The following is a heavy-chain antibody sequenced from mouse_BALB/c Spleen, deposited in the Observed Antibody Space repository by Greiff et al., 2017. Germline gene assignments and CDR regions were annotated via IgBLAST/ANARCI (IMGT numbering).Heavy chain of an antibody. CDR2: IDPANGNT. Sequence: EVQLQQSGAELVKPGASVKLSCTASGFNIKDTYMHWVKQRPEQGLEWIGRIDPANGNTKYDPKFQGKATITADTSSNTAYLQLSSLTSEDTAVYYCARSYYVRSHWYFDVWGAGTTVTVSS. D-gene: IGHD1-1*01. V-gene: IGHV14-3*02. CDR3: ARSYYVRSHWYFDV. CDR1: GFNIKDTY. J-gene: IGHJ1*01.